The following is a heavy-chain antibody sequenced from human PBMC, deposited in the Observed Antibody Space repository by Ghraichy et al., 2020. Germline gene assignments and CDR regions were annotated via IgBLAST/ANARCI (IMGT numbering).Heavy chain of an antibody. J-gene: IGHJ4*02. CDR3: ATSLGIAAAGFDY. CDR1: GGSVSSGSYY. Sequence: SETLSLTCTVSGGSVSSGSYYWSWIRQPPGKGLEWIGYIYYSGRTNYNPSMTSVVTISVDTSKNQFSLKLSSVTAADPAVYYFATSLGIAAAGFDYWGQGTLVTVSS. CDR2: IYYSGRT. D-gene: IGHD6-13*01. V-gene: IGHV4-61*01.